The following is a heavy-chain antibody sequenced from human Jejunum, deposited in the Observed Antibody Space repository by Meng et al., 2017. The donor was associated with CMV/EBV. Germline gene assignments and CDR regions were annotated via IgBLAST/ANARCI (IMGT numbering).Heavy chain of an antibody. CDR3: AHQAVAGTRGWFDP. CDR2: INPNSGGT. J-gene: IGHJ5*02. V-gene: IGHV1-2*06. Sequence: VTLVQSGAEVKKPGASVKVSCKASGYTFTGYYMHWVRQAPGQGLEWMGRINPNSGGTNYAQKFQGRVTMTRDTSISTAYMELSRLRSDDTAVYYCAHQAVAGTRGWFDPWGQGTLVTVSS. CDR1: GYTFTGYY. D-gene: IGHD6-19*01.